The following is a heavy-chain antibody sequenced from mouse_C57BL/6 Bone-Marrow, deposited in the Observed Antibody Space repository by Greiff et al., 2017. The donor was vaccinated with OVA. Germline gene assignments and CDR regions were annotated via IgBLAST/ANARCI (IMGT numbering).Heavy chain of an antibody. Sequence: VQLQQSGAELVRPGASVKLSCTASGFNIKDDYMHWVKQRPEQGLEWIGWIDPENGDTEYASKVQGKATITADTSSNTAYLQLSSLTSEDTAVYYCTTRGFYYDYAGYWGQGTTLTVSS. J-gene: IGHJ2*01. CDR2: IDPENGDT. CDR3: TTRGFYYDYAGY. V-gene: IGHV14-4*01. CDR1: GFNIKDDY. D-gene: IGHD2-4*01.